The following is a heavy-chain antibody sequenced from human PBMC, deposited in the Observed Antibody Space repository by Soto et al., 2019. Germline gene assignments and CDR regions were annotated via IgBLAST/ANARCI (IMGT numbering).Heavy chain of an antibody. D-gene: IGHD6-19*01. CDR1: GYTFTSFN. CDR2: VNPNDGGT. Sequence: SGKVSCTTSGYTFTSFNVNWLRQAPGQGLEWMGWVNPNDGGTNYAQKFKGRVTMTSDTSSNTAYMELTRLTSDDTAVYYCARDTVSGTDYWGQGYLVTVS. J-gene: IGHJ4*02. V-gene: IGHV1-2*02. CDR3: ARDTVSGTDY.